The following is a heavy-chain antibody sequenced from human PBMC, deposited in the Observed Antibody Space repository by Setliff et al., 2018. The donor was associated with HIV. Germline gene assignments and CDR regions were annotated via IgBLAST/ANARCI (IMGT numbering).Heavy chain of an antibody. D-gene: IGHD6-13*01. Sequence: GGSLRLSCAASGFSFHDYAIHWVRQVPGKGLEWVSGISWNNFPIGFADSVRGRFTVSRDNAKNTLYLQMNSLRAEDTAVYYCASPWLPIAAAGTGLSFDYWGQGTLVTVSS. CDR1: GFSFHDYA. J-gene: IGHJ4*02. CDR2: ISWNNFPI. CDR3: ASPWLPIAAAGTGLSFDY. V-gene: IGHV3-9*01.